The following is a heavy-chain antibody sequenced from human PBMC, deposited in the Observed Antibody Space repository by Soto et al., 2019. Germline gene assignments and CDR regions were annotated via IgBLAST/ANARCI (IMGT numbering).Heavy chain of an antibody. D-gene: IGHD3-10*01. Sequence: ASVNVSCKASGDTFTTYDINWVRQATGHGLEWMGWINPNIGNIGYAQRFQGRVTMTGETAIRTAYMEVRSLRSDDTAVYYCARGRASGSYYLPDYWGHGNFVPVSP. J-gene: IGHJ4*01. V-gene: IGHV1-8*01. CDR2: INPNIGNI. CDR3: ARGRASGSYYLPDY. CDR1: GDTFTTYD.